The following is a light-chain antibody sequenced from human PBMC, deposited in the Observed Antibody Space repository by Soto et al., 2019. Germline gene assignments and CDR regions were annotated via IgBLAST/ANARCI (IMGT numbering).Light chain of an antibody. CDR3: QHSTIYSEA. Sequence: VQMTQSQTSLSASEGDRVTITCRASQSISSFLNWYQQKPGKAPKLLIYAASSLQSGVPSRFSGSGSGTEFTLTISSLQPEDFATYYCQHSTIYSEAFGQVTNVDIK. CDR1: QSISSF. J-gene: IGKJ1*01. V-gene: IGKV1-39*01. CDR2: AAS.